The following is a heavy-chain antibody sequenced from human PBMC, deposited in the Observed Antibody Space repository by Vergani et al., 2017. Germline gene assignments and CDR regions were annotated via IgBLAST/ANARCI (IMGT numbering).Heavy chain of an antibody. CDR2: ISYDGNNK. V-gene: IGHV3-30-3*01. J-gene: IGHJ1*01. CDR1: GFTFSSYA. D-gene: IGHD3-22*01. Sequence: QVQLVESGGGVVQPGRSLRLSCAASGFTFSSYAMHWVRQAPGKGLEWVSFISYDGNNKDYADSVKGRFTISRDNSKNTLYLQVNSLRPEDTAVYYCTKAGQYDSDNFHDSWGQGALVTVAS. CDR3: TKAGQYDSDNFHDS.